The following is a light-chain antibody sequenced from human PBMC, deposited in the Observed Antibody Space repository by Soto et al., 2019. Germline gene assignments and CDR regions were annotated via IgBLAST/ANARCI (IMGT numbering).Light chain of an antibody. CDR1: SSNIGSNY. Sequence: QSVLTQPPSASGTPGQRVTISCSGSSSNIGSNYVYWYQQLLGTAPKLLIYRINQRPSGVPDRFSGSKSGTSASLAISGLRSEDEADYYCAAWDDSLSVGVFGGGTKLTVL. CDR3: AAWDDSLSVGV. V-gene: IGLV1-47*01. CDR2: RIN. J-gene: IGLJ3*02.